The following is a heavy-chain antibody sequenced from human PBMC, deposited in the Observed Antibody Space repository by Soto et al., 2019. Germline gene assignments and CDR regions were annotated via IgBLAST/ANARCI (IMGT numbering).Heavy chain of an antibody. D-gene: IGHD2-8*01. Sequence: GASVKVSCKASGGTFSSYAISWVRQAPGQGLEWMGGIIPIFGTANYAQKFQGRVTITADKSTSTAYVELSSLRSEDTAVYYCARWCMPYYYYGMDVWGQGTTVTVSS. V-gene: IGHV1-69*06. CDR2: IIPIFGTA. J-gene: IGHJ6*02. CDR1: GGTFSSYA. CDR3: ARWCMPYYYYGMDV.